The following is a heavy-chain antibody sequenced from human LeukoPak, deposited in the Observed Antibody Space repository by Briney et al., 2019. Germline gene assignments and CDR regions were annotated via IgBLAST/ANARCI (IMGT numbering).Heavy chain of an antibody. D-gene: IGHD3-3*01. CDR2: IYRNDDK. CDR1: GFSLSTSGMG. J-gene: IGHJ4*02. CDR3: AHRNFWSGDNMEAGYDFDY. V-gene: IGHV2-5*01. Sequence: SGPTLVNPTQTLTLTCTFSGFSLSTSGMGVGWIRQPPGKALEWLALIYRNDDKRYSPSLKSRLTITKGTSKNQVVLTMTNMDPVDTATYYCAHRNFWSGDNMEAGYDFDYWGQGTLVTVSS.